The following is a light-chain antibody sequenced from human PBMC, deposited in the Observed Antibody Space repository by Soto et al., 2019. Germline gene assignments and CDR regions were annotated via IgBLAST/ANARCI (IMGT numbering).Light chain of an antibody. CDR1: QSLLHSNGYNY. CDR2: LGS. CDR3: MQALQTL. Sequence: EIVLTQSPLSLPVTPGEPASISCRSSQSLLHSNGYNYLDWYLQKPGQSPQLLIYLGSNRSSGVPDRFSGCGSGTDFTLKISRVEAVDVGVYYCMQALQTLFGGGTKVDI. J-gene: IGKJ4*01. V-gene: IGKV2-28*01.